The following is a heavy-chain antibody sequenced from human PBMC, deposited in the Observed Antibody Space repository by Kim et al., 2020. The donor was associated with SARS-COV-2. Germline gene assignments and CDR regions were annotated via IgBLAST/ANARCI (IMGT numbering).Heavy chain of an antibody. J-gene: IGHJ4*02. D-gene: IGHD5-12*01. CDR2: ISSSGSTI. V-gene: IGHV3-48*03. CDR3: SSEGWELATIFSLGAKMSFDN. CDR1: GFTFSSYE. Sequence: GGSLRLSCAASGFTFSSYEMNWVRQAPGKGLEWVSYISSSGSTIYYADSVKGRFTISKDNAKNSLYLQMYRLRAEDTAVYYCSSEGWELATIFSLGAKMSFDNCGQGALGTVSS.